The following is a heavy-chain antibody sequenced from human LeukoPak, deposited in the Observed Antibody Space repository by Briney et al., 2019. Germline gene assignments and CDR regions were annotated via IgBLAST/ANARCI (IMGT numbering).Heavy chain of an antibody. CDR2: ISWNSGSI. CDR3: AKGDSYDSSGYYYLPYYFDY. D-gene: IGHD3-22*01. J-gene: IGHJ4*02. V-gene: IGHV3-9*01. CDR1: GFTFDDYA. Sequence: PGGSLRLSCAASGFTFDDYAMHWVRQAPGKGLEWVSGISWNSGSIGYADSVKGRFTISRDNAKNSLYLQMNSLRAEDTALYYCAKGDSYDSSGYYYLPYYFDYRGQGTLVTVSS.